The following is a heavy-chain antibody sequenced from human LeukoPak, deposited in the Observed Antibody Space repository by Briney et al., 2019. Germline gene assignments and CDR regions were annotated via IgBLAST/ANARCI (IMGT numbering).Heavy chain of an antibody. V-gene: IGHV4-59*01. D-gene: IGHD6-13*01. CDR3: ARVTGYMVEDYFDY. Sequence: SETLSFTCTVSGGSISSYYWSWIRQPPGKGLEWIGYIYYSGSANYHPSLKSRVTISVDTSKNRFSLRLSSVTAADTAVYYCARVTGYMVEDYFDYWGQGALVTVSS. J-gene: IGHJ4*02. CDR2: IYYSGSA. CDR1: GGSISSYY.